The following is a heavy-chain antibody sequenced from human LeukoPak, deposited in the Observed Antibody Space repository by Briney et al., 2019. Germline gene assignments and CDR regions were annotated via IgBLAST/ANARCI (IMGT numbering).Heavy chain of an antibody. CDR3: AREAYYYDTSGYLKYYFDH. CDR1: GFTFSNYW. J-gene: IGHJ4*02. Sequence: GGSLRLSCAASGFTFSNYWMSWVRQAPGKGLEWVANITQDGSEKYYVDSVKGRFTISRDNAKNSLYLQMDSLRAEDTAVYYCAREAYYYDTSGYLKYYFDHWGQETLVTVSS. CDR2: ITQDGSEK. V-gene: IGHV3-7*05. D-gene: IGHD3-22*01.